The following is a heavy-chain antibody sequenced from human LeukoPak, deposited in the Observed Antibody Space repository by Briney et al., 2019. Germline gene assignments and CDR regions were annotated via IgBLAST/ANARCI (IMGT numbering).Heavy chain of an antibody. D-gene: IGHD3-22*01. CDR3: ARVFWDDSSGYYSD. V-gene: IGHV1-8*01. CDR2: MNPNSGNT. Sequence: ASVTVSCKASGYTFTSYHINWVRQATGQGLEWMGWMNPNSGNTGYAQKFQGRVTMTRNTSISTAYMELSSLRSEDTAVYYCARVFWDDSSGYYSDWGQGTLVTVSS. J-gene: IGHJ4*02. CDR1: GYTFTSYH.